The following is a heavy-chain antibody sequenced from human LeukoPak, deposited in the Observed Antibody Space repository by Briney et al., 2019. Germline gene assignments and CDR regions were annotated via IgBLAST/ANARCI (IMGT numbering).Heavy chain of an antibody. V-gene: IGHV4-59*01. Sequence: PSETLSLTCTVSGGSISSYYWSWIRQPPGKGLGWIGYIYYSKSTNYNPSLKSRVTISGDTSKNQFSLRLSSVTAADTAVYYCARGLSDSSGYYYGGRFDPWGQGTLVTVSS. J-gene: IGHJ5*02. CDR3: ARGLSDSSGYYYGGRFDP. CDR1: GGSISSYY. CDR2: IYYSKST. D-gene: IGHD3-22*01.